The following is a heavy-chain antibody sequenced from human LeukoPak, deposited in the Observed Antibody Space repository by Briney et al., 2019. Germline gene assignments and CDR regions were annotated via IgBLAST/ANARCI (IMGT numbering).Heavy chain of an antibody. D-gene: IGHD3-3*01. Sequence: GGSLRLSCAASRFTFSTYWMNWVSQARGKGLEWVANIKQDGSEKYYVDSVKGRFTLSRDSAKNSLYLQMNSLRAEDTAVYYCARAEWSNWYFDLWGRGTLVTVSS. CDR2: IKQDGSEK. CDR3: ARAEWSNWYFDL. V-gene: IGHV3-7*03. J-gene: IGHJ2*01. CDR1: RFTFSTYW.